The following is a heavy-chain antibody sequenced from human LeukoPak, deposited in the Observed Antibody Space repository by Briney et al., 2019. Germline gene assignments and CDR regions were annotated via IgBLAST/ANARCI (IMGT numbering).Heavy chain of an antibody. V-gene: IGHV4-61*09. CDR1: GGPISSGSYY. CDR3: ARDSLYNFWSGYYHTTYYFDY. J-gene: IGHJ4*02. CDR2: IYTSGST. D-gene: IGHD3-3*01. Sequence: PSQTLSLTCTVSGGPISSGSYYWSWIRQPAGKGLEWIGHIYTSGSTNYNPSLRSRVTMSVDTSKNQFSLNLNSMTAADTAVYYCARDSLYNFWSGYYHTTYYFDYWGQGTLVTVSS.